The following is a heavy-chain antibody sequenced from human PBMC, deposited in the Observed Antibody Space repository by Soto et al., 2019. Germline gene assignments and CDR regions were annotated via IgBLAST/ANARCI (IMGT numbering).Heavy chain of an antibody. J-gene: IGHJ6*02. CDR1: GFTFSSYA. CDR3: ARALPRGYSYGYGPYYGMDV. V-gene: IGHV3-30-3*01. CDR2: ISYDGSNK. D-gene: IGHD5-18*01. Sequence: GGSLRLSCAASGFTFSSYAMHWVRQAPGKGLEWVAVISYDGSNKYYADSVKGRFTISRDNSKNTLYLQMNSLRAEDTAVYYCARALPRGYSYGYGPYYGMDVWGQGTTVTVSS.